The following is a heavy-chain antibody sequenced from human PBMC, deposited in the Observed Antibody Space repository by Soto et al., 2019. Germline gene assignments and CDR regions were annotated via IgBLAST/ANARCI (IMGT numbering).Heavy chain of an antibody. CDR1: GFSLSTSGVG. CDR3: AHLSPPHYSSSSVWGWFDP. J-gene: IGHJ5*02. Sequence: QITLKESGPTLVKPTQTLTLTCTFSGFSLSTSGVGVGWIRQPPGKALEWLALIYWDDDKRYSPSLKSRLTSTKDTSKNQVVLTMTNMDPVDTATYYCAHLSPPHYSSSSVWGWFDPWGQGTLVTVSS. D-gene: IGHD6-6*01. V-gene: IGHV2-5*02. CDR2: IYWDDDK.